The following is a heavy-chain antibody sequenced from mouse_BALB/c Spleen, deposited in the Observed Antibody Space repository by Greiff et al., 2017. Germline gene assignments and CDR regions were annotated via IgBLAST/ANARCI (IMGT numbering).Heavy chain of an antibody. CDR1: GYTFTDYE. CDR3: TRSATVPRYFDV. J-gene: IGHJ1*01. Sequence: QVQLQQSGAELVRPGASVTLSCKASGYTFTDYEMHWVKQTPVHGLEWIGAIDPETGGTAYNQKFKGKATLTADKSSSTAYMELRSLTSEDSAVYYCTRSATVPRYFDVWGAGTTVTVSS. V-gene: IGHV1-15*01. D-gene: IGHD1-1*01. CDR2: IDPETGGT.